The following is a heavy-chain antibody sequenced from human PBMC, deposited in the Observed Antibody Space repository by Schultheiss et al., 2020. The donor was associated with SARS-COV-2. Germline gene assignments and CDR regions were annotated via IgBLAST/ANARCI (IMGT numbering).Heavy chain of an antibody. V-gene: IGHV4-34*01. D-gene: IGHD3-3*01. Sequence: SQTLSLTCAVYGGSFSGYYWRWIRQPPGKGLEWIGEINHSGSTNYNPSLKSRVTISVDTSKNQFSLKLSSVTAADTAVYYCARGCTIFGVVTSYYYYYYMDVWGKGTTVTVSS. CDR1: GGSFSGYY. J-gene: IGHJ6*03. CDR3: ARGCTIFGVVTSYYYYYYMDV. CDR2: INHSGST.